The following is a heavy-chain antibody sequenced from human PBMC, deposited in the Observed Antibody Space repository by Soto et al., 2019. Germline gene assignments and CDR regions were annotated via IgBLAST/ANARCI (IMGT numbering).Heavy chain of an antibody. J-gene: IGHJ6*02. CDR2: INHSGST. V-gene: IGHV4-34*01. Sequence: PSETLSHTCDVYGGSFSGYYWIWIRQPPGMGLEWIGEINHSGSTNYNPSLKSRFTISVDTSKNQFSLKLSSVTAADTAVDYCARVEIGQLAKIGYGMDVWGQGTTVTVSS. D-gene: IGHD6-6*01. CDR1: GGSFSGYY. CDR3: ARVEIGQLAKIGYGMDV.